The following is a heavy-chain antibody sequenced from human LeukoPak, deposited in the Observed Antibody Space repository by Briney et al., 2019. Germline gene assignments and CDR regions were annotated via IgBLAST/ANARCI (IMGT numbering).Heavy chain of an antibody. V-gene: IGHV1-46*01. CDR3: ARVAPTTYYYDSSGSIENFDY. D-gene: IGHD3-22*01. CDR1: GYTFTGYY. Sequence: ASVKVSCKASGYTFTGYYLHWVRQAPGQGLEWMGIINPSGGSTSYAQKFQGRVTMTRDTSTSTVYMELSSLRSEDTAVYYCARVAPTTYYYDSSGSIENFDYWGQGTLVTVSS. J-gene: IGHJ4*02. CDR2: INPSGGST.